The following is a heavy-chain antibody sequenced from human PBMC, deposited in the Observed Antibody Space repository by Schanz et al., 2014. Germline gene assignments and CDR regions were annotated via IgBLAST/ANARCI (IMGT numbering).Heavy chain of an antibody. Sequence: VVESGGGVVQPGRSLRLSCAASGFTFTTFAMTWVRQAPGKGLEWVSGISDRGDGTNYGDSVRGRFTISRDNSRNTVYLQMNNVGVDDTATYYCVKTDAGWRFDYWGQGTLVIVSS. CDR1: GFTFTTFA. CDR3: VKTDAGWRFDY. CDR2: ISDRGDGT. J-gene: IGHJ4*02. D-gene: IGHD6-19*01. V-gene: IGHV3-23*04.